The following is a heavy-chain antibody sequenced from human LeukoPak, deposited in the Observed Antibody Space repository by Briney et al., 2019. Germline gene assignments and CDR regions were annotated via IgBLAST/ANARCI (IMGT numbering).Heavy chain of an antibody. Sequence: LETLSLTCTVSGYSISSGYYWGWIRQPPGKGLEWIGSMYHTGSNYYNPSLKSRVTISIDMSKNQCSLKLSSVTAADTAVYYCARVVAYYDSSGYSQYYFDYWGQGTLVTVSS. J-gene: IGHJ4*02. CDR3: ARVVAYYDSSGYSQYYFDY. D-gene: IGHD3-22*01. CDR2: MYHTGSN. V-gene: IGHV4-38-2*02. CDR1: GYSISSGYY.